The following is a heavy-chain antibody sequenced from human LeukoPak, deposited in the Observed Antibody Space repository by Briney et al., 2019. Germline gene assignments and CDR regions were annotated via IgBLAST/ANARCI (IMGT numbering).Heavy chain of an antibody. CDR2: ISYDGSNK. D-gene: IGHD3-10*01. CDR1: GFTFSYP. V-gene: IGHV3-30-3*01. Sequence: SGGSLRLSCAASGFTFSYPMHWVRQAPGKGLEWVALISYDGSNKYYADSVKGGFTISRDNSKNTLSLQMNSLRAEDTAVYYCARDGSGDAFDIWGQGTMVTVSS. CDR3: ARDGSGDAFDI. J-gene: IGHJ3*02.